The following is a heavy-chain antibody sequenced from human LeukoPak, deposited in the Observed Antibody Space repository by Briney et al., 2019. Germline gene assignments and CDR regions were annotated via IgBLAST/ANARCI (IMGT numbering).Heavy chain of an antibody. CDR3: ASLVAGQYYFDY. CDR1: GYTFTSYD. J-gene: IGHJ4*02. CDR2: MNPNSGNT. V-gene: IGHV1-8*01. Sequence: ASVKVSCKASGYTFTSYDINWVRQATGQGLEWMGWMNPNSGNTGYAQKFQGRVTMTRNTSISTAYMELSSLRSEDTAVYYCASLVAGQYYFDYWGQGTLVTVSS. D-gene: IGHD6-19*01.